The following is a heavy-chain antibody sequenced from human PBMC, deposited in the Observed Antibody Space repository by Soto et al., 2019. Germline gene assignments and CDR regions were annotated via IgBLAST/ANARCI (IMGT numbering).Heavy chain of an antibody. Sequence: LRLSCAASGFTFSRYWMNWVRQAPGKGLEWVANIKQDGTEKKYVDSVKGRFTISRDNARKSLYLQMDSLRAEDTAVYFCARGDTPMITGMDSFDIWGQGTMVTVSS. D-gene: IGHD5-18*01. J-gene: IGHJ3*02. V-gene: IGHV3-7*01. CDR3: ARGDTPMITGMDSFDI. CDR2: IKQDGTEK. CDR1: GFTFSRYW.